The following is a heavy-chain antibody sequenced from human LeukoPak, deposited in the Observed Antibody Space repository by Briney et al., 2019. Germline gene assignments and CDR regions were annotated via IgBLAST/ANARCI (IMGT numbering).Heavy chain of an antibody. V-gene: IGHV3-7*05. Sequence: GGSLRLSCAASVFTHSNCWMSWVRQAPGKGLEWVANIKQDGSEKYYVHSVKGRFTISRDNAKNSLYLQMNSLRAEDRAVYYCTRPDFWSGYYRGYFDYWGQGTLVTVSS. CDR3: TRPDFWSGYYRGYFDY. D-gene: IGHD3-3*01. J-gene: IGHJ4*02. CDR1: VFTHSNCW. CDR2: IKQDGSEK.